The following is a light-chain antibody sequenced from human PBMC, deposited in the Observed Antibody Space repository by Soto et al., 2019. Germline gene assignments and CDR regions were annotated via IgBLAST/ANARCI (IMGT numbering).Light chain of an antibody. J-gene: IGKJ1*01. CDR1: QSISSW. Sequence: DIQMTQSPSTLSASVGDRVTITCRASQSISSWLAWYQQKPGKAPNLLIYKASTLESGVPSRFSGSGSGTEFTLTISSLQPDDFATYYCQRFGAFGQGTKVEIK. CDR2: KAS. V-gene: IGKV1-5*03. CDR3: QRFGA.